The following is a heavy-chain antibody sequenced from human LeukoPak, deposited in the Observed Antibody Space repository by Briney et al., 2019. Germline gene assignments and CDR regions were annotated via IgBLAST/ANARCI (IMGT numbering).Heavy chain of an antibody. CDR2: INSDGSST. CDR3: ASKRWQQSSFDY. Sequence: AGGSLRLSCAASGFTFSSYWMHWVRQAPGKGLVWVARINSDGSSTSYADSVKGRFTISRDNAKNTLYLQMNSLRAEDTAVYYCASKRWQQSSFDYWGQGTLVTVSS. CDR1: GFTFSSYW. V-gene: IGHV3-74*01. D-gene: IGHD5-24*01. J-gene: IGHJ4*02.